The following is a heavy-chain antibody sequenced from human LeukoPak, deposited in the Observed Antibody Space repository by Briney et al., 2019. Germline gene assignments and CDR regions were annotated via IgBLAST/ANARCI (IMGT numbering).Heavy chain of an antibody. Sequence: PSETLSLTCTVSGGSLGSYYWSWIRQPPGKGLEWIGEINHSGSTNYNPSLKSRVTISVDTSKNQFSLKLSSVTAADTAVYYCAILAAAGHSGYWGQGTLVTVSS. J-gene: IGHJ4*02. CDR2: INHSGST. CDR1: GGSLGSYY. CDR3: AILAAAGHSGY. D-gene: IGHD6-13*01. V-gene: IGHV4-34*01.